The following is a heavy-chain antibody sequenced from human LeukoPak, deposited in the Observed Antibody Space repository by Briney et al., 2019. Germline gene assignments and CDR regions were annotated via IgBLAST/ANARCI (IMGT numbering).Heavy chain of an antibody. CDR3: ASPERQLWLLDY. Sequence: GASVKVSCKASGYTFTSYYMHWVRQAPGQGLEWMGIINPSGGSTSYAQKFRGRVTMTRDTSTSTVYMELSSLRSEDTAVYYCASPERQLWLLDYWGQGTLVTVSS. J-gene: IGHJ4*02. CDR2: INPSGGST. D-gene: IGHD5-18*01. V-gene: IGHV1-46*01. CDR1: GYTFTSYY.